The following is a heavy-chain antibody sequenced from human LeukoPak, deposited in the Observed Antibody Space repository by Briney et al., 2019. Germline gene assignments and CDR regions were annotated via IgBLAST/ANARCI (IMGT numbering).Heavy chain of an antibody. CDR3: ARGGGHYYDTSGAIRSAFDI. V-gene: IGHV4-31*03. Sequence: PSETLSLTCTVSGGXISSGGYYWSWIRQHPGKGLEWIGYIYYTGSTYYNPSLKSRVTISVDTSKNQFSLKLSSVTAADTAVYYCARGGGHYYDTSGAIRSAFDIWGQGTMVTVSS. CDR2: IYYTGST. J-gene: IGHJ3*02. CDR1: GGXISSGGYY. D-gene: IGHD3-22*01.